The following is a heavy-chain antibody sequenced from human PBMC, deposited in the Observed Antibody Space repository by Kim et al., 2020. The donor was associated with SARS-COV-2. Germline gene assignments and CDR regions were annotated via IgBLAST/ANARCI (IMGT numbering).Heavy chain of an antibody. CDR2: INHSGST. D-gene: IGHD3-3*01. V-gene: IGHV4-34*01. CDR1: GGSFSGYY. J-gene: IGHJ5*02. Sequence: SETLSLTCAVYGGSFSGYYWSWIRQPPGKGLEWIGEINHSGSTNYNPSLKSRVTISVDTSKNQFSLKLSSVTAADTAVYYCARELRLYDFWSGYLNWFDPWGQGTLVTVSS. CDR3: ARELRLYDFWSGYLNWFDP.